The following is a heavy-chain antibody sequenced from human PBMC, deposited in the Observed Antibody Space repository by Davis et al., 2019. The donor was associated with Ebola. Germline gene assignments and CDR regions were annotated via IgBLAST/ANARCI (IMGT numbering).Heavy chain of an antibody. CDR3: AREDGWHYYFDY. CDR2: INPNSGGT. V-gene: IGHV1-2*02. J-gene: IGHJ4*02. D-gene: IGHD5-24*01. CDR1: GYTFTGYY. Sequence: SVKVSCKASGYTFTGYYMHWVRQAPGQGLEWMGWINPNSGGTNYAQKFQGRVTMTRDTSISTAYMELSRLRSDDTAVYYCAREDGWHYYFDYWGQGTLVTVSS.